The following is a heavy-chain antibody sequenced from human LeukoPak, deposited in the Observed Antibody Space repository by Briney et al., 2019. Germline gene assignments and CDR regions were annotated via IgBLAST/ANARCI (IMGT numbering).Heavy chain of an antibody. CDR1: GFTFSSYA. V-gene: IGHV3-23*01. CDR3: ARDLYGDYALDY. D-gene: IGHD4-17*01. Sequence: GGSLRLSCAASGFTFSSYAMSWVRQAPGKGLEWVSAISGSGGSTYYADSVKGRFTISRDNAKNSLYLQMNSLRAEDTAVYYCARDLYGDYALDYWGQGTLVTVSS. CDR2: ISGSGGST. J-gene: IGHJ4*02.